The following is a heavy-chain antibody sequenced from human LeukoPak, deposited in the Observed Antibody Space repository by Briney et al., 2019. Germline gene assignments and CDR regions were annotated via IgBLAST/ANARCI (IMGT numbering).Heavy chain of an antibody. CDR2: IYYSGIT. J-gene: IGHJ5*01. V-gene: IGHV4-39*01. CDR1: GGSIKSMSYL. D-gene: IGHD6-13*01. CDR3: ARHGSGSSSRWYDY. Sequence: SETLSPTYTVSGGSIKSMSYLWSWIRQPPGKGLEWIGSIYYSGITYNNPSLKTRVTISVDTSKNQFSLKLSSVTAADTAVYYCARHGSGSSSRWYDYWRQPRLVTVSS.